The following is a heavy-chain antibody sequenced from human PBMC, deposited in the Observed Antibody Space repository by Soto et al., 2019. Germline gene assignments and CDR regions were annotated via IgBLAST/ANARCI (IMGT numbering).Heavy chain of an antibody. J-gene: IGHJ4*02. Sequence: QITLQESGPTLVKPTQTLTLTCTVSGSSLSTAGVGVGWIRQPPGKALEWLALIYWDDDKRYSPSLRSRRTIYKATANNQVVLKMTILDPVDTVTYYRGHSPGTSIPLRYWGQGTLVTVSS. D-gene: IGHD2-15*01. V-gene: IGHV2-5*02. CDR2: IYWDDDK. CDR3: GHSPGTSIPLRY. CDR1: GSSLSTAGVG.